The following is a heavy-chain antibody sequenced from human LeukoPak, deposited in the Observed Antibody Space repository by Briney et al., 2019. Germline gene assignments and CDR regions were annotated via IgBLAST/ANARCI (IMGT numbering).Heavy chain of an antibody. V-gene: IGHV3-21*01. CDR3: ARVRYDGSGYYSMYDY. D-gene: IGHD3-22*01. CDR1: GFTFSSYS. CDR2: ITRTGNYI. Sequence: PGGSLRLSCAASGFTFSSYSMTWVRQAPGRGLEWVSSITRTGNYIYYAHSVKGRFTISRDNAKNSLYLQMNSLRAGDTAVYYCARVRYDGSGYYSMYDYWGQGTLVTVSS. J-gene: IGHJ4*02.